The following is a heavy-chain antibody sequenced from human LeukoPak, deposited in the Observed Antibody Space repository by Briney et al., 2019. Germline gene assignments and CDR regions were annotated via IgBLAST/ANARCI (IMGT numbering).Heavy chain of an antibody. CDR2: IYYSGTS. J-gene: IGHJ4*02. CDR1: GDSITSNPYS. CDR3: ASFHSYGYRYYFDY. D-gene: IGHD5-18*01. V-gene: IGHV4-39*01. Sequence: SETLSLTCSVSGDSITSNPYSWAWIRQSPGKGLEWIGSIYYSGTSFYKVSLKSRVTISLDTSKNQFSLKMTSVTAADTAVYYCASFHSYGYRYYFDYWGQGTLVTVSS.